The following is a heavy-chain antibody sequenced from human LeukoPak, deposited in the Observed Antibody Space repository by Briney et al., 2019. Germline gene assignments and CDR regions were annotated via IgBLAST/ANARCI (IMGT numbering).Heavy chain of an antibody. CDR2: ISGSGGST. CDR3: AKFSRRDYYYGMDV. Sequence: GGSLRLSCAASGFNFANHAMSWVHQTPGKGLEWVSAISGSGGSTYYADSVKGRFTISRDNSKNTLYLQMNSLRAEDTAVYYCAKFSRRDYYYGMDVWGQGTTVTVSS. CDR1: GFNFANHA. J-gene: IGHJ6*02. V-gene: IGHV3-23*01.